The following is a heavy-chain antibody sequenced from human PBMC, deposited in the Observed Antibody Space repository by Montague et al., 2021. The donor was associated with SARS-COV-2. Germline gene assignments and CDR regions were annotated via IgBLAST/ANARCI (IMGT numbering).Heavy chain of an antibody. D-gene: IGHD5-24*01. J-gene: IGHJ6*02. V-gene: IGHV4-4*07. CDR3: ARDHMTTMFMVYNYGMDV. CDR2: IYTSGST. Sequence: SETLSLTCTVSGDSISSYYWSWIRQPAGKGLEWIGRIYTSGSTKYNPSLKSRVTMSVDTSRNQFSLKLSSVTAADTAVYYCARDHMTTMFMVYNYGMDVWGQGTTVTVSS. CDR1: GDSISSYY.